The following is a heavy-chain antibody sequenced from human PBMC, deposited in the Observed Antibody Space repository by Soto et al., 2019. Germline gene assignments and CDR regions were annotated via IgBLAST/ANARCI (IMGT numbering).Heavy chain of an antibody. V-gene: IGHV3-15*07. CDR1: GFSITNTW. CDR2: VKSKADGGTA. D-gene: IGHD3-3*01. CDR3: NSYPDFWGGHTPL. Sequence: EVQLVESGGGLVQPGGSLRLSCAASGFSITNTWMHWVRQAPGKGLEWVGRVKSKADGGTADYAAPVKGRFTVSRDDSKNTQYLQMNSLKMEDTAVYYCNSYPDFWGGHTPLWGQGTLVTASS. J-gene: IGHJ4*02.